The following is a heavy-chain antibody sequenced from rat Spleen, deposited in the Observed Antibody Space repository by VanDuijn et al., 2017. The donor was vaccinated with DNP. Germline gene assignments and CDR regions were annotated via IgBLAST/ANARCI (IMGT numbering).Heavy chain of an antibody. J-gene: IGHJ2*01. Sequence: EVQLVESGGGSVQPGRSLKLSCAASGFTFSNSGMHWIRQAPTKGLEWVASISYDGGSTYYPDSVKGRFMISRDDTKNTLSLQMDSLRSEDTATYYCAARAPGDYYYGGYFDYWGQGVMVTVSS. D-gene: IGHD1-6*01. CDR2: ISYDGGST. V-gene: IGHV5-19*01. CDR3: AARAPGDYYYGGYFDY. CDR1: GFTFSNSG.